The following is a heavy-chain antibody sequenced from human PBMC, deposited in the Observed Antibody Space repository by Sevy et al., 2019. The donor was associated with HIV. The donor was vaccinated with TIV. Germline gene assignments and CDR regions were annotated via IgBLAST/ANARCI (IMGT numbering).Heavy chain of an antibody. CDR3: AKGVEIVEVSEAMRAYYYYGMDV. CDR2: ISGSGANT. Sequence: GGYLRLSCATSGFPFSSYAMSWVRQAPGKGLEWVSVISGSGANTYYAESVKGRFTISRDNSKNRLYLQLNTLRAEDTAVYYCAKGVEIVEVSEAMRAYYYYGMDVWGQGTTVTVSS. CDR1: GFPFSSYA. D-gene: IGHD2-2*03. V-gene: IGHV3-23*01. J-gene: IGHJ6*02.